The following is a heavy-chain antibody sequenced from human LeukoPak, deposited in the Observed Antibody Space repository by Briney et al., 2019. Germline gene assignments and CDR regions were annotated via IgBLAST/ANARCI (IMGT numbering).Heavy chain of an antibody. V-gene: IGHV3-53*01. CDR3: ARRGHDSSSPGTFDY. CDR1: GFTVSSNY. Sequence: GGSLRLSCAASGFTVSSNYMSWVRQAPGKGLEWVSVIYSGGSTYYADSVKGRFTISRDNSKNTLYLQMNSLRVEGTAVYYCARRGHDSSSPGTFDYWGQGTLVTVSS. D-gene: IGHD6-6*01. CDR2: IYSGGST. J-gene: IGHJ4*02.